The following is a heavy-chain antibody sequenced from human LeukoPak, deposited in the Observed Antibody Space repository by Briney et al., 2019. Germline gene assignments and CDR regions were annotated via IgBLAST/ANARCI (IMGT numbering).Heavy chain of an antibody. D-gene: IGHD3-22*01. CDR1: GFTFSNAW. CDR3: TTVALDYYDSSGYPTPSYFDY. Sequence: GGSLRLSCAASGFTFSNAWMSWVRQAPGKGLEWVGRIKSKTDGGTTDYAAPVKGRFTISRDDPNNTLYLQMNSLKTEDTAVYYCTTVALDYYDSSGYPTPSYFDYWGQGTLVTVSS. V-gene: IGHV3-15*01. CDR2: IKSKTDGGTT. J-gene: IGHJ4*02.